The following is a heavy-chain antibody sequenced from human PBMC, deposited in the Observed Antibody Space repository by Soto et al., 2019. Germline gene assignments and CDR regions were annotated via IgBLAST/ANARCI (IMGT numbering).Heavy chain of an antibody. D-gene: IGHD2-2*02. J-gene: IGHJ4*02. V-gene: IGHV3-33*01. Sequence: QVQLVESGGGVVQPGRSLRLSCAASGFTFSSYGMHWVRQAPGKGLEWVAVIWYDGSNKYYADSVKGRFTISRDNSKNTLYLQMNSPRAEDTAVYYCARDPTRGGQLLYALDYWGQGTLVTVSS. CDR3: ARDPTRGGQLLYALDY. CDR2: IWYDGSNK. CDR1: GFTFSSYG.